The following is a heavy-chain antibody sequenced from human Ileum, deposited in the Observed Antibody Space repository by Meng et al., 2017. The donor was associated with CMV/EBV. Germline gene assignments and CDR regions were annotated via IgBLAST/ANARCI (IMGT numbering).Heavy chain of an antibody. CDR3: EKNDLSWGTNDNCFDL. CDR2: IRYSGSEE. D-gene: IGHD1-14*01. V-gene: IGHV3-30*02. Sequence: FSFNPYVLHWVCQRQGKGLEWVAHIRYSGSEEFYADSVRGRFTITRDASKTTVYLQMNNLRAEDTAVYFCEKNDLSWGTNDNCFDLWGQGTLVTVSS. CDR1: FSFNPYV. J-gene: IGHJ4*02.